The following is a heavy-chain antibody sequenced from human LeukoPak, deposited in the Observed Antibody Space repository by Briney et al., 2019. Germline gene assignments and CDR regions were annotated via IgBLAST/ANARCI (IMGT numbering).Heavy chain of an antibody. CDR2: IRGSGGGT. CDR3: VKARMPHCGTDCLES. J-gene: IGHJ4*02. Sequence: GGSPRLSCAASGFTFSNYGMSWVRQAPGKGLEWVSVIRGSGGGTYYADSVKGRFTISRDNSKNTVYLQMNSLRAEDTAVYYCVKARMPHCGTDCLESWGQGTLVTVSS. V-gene: IGHV3-23*01. CDR1: GFTFSNYG. D-gene: IGHD2-21*02.